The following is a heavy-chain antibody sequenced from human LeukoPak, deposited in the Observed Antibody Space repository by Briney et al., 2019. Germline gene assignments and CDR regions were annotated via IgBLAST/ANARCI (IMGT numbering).Heavy chain of an antibody. D-gene: IGHD6-13*01. CDR2: INTANGNT. CDR3: ARALRVSSWPEY. CDR1: GYTFTNYA. Sequence: ASVKVSCKASGYTFTNYAIHWVRQAPGQRLEWMGWINTANGNTHYAQDFQGRLTITRDTSANTAYMELNSLRSEDMAVYYCARALRVSSWPEYWGQGTQVTVSS. V-gene: IGHV1-3*03. J-gene: IGHJ4*02.